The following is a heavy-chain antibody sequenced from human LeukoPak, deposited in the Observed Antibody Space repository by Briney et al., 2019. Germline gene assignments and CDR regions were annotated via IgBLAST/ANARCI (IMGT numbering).Heavy chain of an antibody. D-gene: IGHD2-15*01. J-gene: IGHJ6*02. CDR2: INAGNGNT. CDR1: GYTFTSYA. CDR3: ASVYGYCSGGSCYWGDYYYGMDV. V-gene: IGHV1-3*01. Sequence: ASVKVSCKASGYTFTSYAMHWVRQAPGQRLEWMGWINAGNGNTKYSQKFQGRVTITRDTSASTAYMELSSLRSEDTAVYYCASVYGYCSGGSCYWGDYYYGMDVWGQGTTVTVSS.